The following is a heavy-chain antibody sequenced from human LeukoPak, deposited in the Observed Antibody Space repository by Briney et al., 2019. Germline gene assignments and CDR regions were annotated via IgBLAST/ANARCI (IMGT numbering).Heavy chain of an antibody. CDR2: IYENGGTT. CDR1: GFTFCSHA. J-gene: IGHJ4*02. V-gene: IGHV3-23*01. Sequence: SGGSLRLSCVGSGFTFCSHAMSWVRQAPEKGLEFVSGIYENGGTTYYADSVKGRFSISRDNSKNTLYLQMDSLRGEDTAVYYCAKDFRIGYSAHFDYWGQGALVTVSS. D-gene: IGHD2-21*01. CDR3: AKDFRIGYSAHFDY.